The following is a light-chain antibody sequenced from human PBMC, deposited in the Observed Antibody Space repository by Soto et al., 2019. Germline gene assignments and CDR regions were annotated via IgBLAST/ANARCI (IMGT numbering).Light chain of an antibody. CDR2: GAS. CDR1: QSVSSY. Sequence: EILLTQSPATLSLSPGEIATLSCRASQSVSSYLAWYQQKPGQAPRLLIYGASTRATGIPARFSGSGSGTEFTLTISSLQSEDFAVYYCQQYNNWPPNTFGQRTRLEIK. J-gene: IGKJ5*01. V-gene: IGKV3-15*01. CDR3: QQYNNWPPNT.